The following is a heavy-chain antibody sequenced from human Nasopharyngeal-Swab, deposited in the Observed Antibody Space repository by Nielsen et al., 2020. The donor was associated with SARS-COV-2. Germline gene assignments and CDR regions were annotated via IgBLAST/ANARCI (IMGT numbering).Heavy chain of an antibody. CDR2: IRSKAEGGTT. V-gene: IGHV3-49*04. D-gene: IGHD5-12*01. CDR3: TIMIVATITVFGMDV. CDR1: GFTFGDYA. J-gene: IGHJ6*02. Sequence: GRPLRLSCKAPGFTFGDYAMSWVRKAPGKGRKWAGFIRSKAEGGTTEYAASVKGRFTISRDDSKRIANLQMNSLKTEDTAVYYCTIMIVATITVFGMDVWGQGTTVTVSS.